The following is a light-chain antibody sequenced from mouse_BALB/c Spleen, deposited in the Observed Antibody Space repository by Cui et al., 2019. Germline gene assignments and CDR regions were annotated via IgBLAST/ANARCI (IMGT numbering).Light chain of an antibody. CDR3: QQWSSYPWT. Sequence: IVLNQSPAIMSASLGEEITLTCSASSSVSYMHWYQQKSGTTPKLLIYSTSNLASGVPSRFSGSGSGTFYSLTISSVEAEDAADYYCQQWSSYPWTFGGGTKLEIK. CDR2: STS. J-gene: IGKJ1*01. V-gene: IGKV4-80*01. CDR1: SSVSY.